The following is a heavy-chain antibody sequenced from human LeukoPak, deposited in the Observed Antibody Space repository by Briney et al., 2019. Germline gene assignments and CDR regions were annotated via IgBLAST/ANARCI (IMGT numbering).Heavy chain of an antibody. CDR2: IKQDGSEK. CDR1: GFTFSSYW. CDR3: ARDYDILTEGDYYYYYMDV. V-gene: IGHV3-7*01. D-gene: IGHD3-9*01. J-gene: IGHJ6*03. Sequence: GGSLRLSCAASGFTFSSYWMSWVRQAPGKGLEWVANIKQDGSEKYYVDSVKGRFTISRDNAKNSLYLQMNSLRAEDTAVYYCARDYDILTEGDYYYYYMDVWGKGTPVTVSS.